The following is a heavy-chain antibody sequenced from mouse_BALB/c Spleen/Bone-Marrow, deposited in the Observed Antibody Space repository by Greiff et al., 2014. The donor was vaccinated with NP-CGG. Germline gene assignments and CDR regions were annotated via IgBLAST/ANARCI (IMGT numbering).Heavy chain of an antibody. D-gene: IGHD2-10*01. CDR1: GFTFSSYA. J-gene: IGHJ3*01. CDR3: VGDPYYGALFAY. V-gene: IGHV5-9-4*01. CDR2: ISSDGSYT. Sequence: EVQRVESGGGLVKPGGSLKLSCAASGFTFSSYAMSWVRQSPEKRLEWVAEISSDGSYTYYPDTVTGRFTISRDNANNTLYMEMSSLRSEDAAMYYCVGDPYYGALFAYWGQGTLVTVSA.